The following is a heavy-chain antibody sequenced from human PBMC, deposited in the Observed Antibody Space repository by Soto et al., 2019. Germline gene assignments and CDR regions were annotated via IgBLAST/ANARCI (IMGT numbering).Heavy chain of an antibody. CDR1: GFTFSSYA. CDR2: IRGSGGST. CDR3: AKDPGITIFGVVIPREGDGMDV. Sequence: EVQLLEAGGGLVQPGGSLRLSCAASGFTFSSYAMSWVRQAPGKGSGWVSAIRGSGGSTYYADSGKGRFTIPRDNSKNTLYLQMHSLRAEDTAVYYCAKDPGITIFGVVIPREGDGMDVWGQGTTVTVSS. V-gene: IGHV3-23*01. J-gene: IGHJ6*02. D-gene: IGHD3-3*01.